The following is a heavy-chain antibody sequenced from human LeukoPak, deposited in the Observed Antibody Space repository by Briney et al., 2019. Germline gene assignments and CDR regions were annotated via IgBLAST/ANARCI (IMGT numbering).Heavy chain of an antibody. V-gene: IGHV3-21*03. CDR3: ARSDSYFDY. D-gene: IGHD3/OR15-3a*01. J-gene: IGHJ4*02. CDR1: GFTLNSHE. CDR2: ISSSSGDI. Sequence: GGSLRLSCVASGFTLNSHEMNWVRQAPGKGLEWVSSISSSSGDIYYADSVKGRFTISRDNAKNSLYLQMNSLRAEDSAVYYCARSDSYFDYWGQGTLVTVSS.